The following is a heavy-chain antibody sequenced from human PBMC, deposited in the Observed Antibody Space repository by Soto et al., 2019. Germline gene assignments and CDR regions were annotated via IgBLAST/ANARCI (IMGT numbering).Heavy chain of an antibody. V-gene: IGHV3-15*07. Sequence: EVQLVESGGGLVKPGGSLRLSCAASGFTFNGAWMNWVRQAPGKGLEWVARVKSKANGGTVDYGAPVKGRFTISRDDSANQVYLQMNSLNTEYSALYYCSAVLPDWGAYAFDYWGQGTLVTVSS. J-gene: IGHJ4*02. CDR1: GFTFNGAW. D-gene: IGHD3-16*01. CDR3: SAVLPDWGAYAFDY. CDR2: VKSKANGGTV.